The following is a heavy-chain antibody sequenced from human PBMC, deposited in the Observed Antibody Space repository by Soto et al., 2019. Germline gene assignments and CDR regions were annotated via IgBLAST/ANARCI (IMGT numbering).Heavy chain of an antibody. CDR3: ARGGLYDILTGYYGPFGY. V-gene: IGHV4-30-4*01. J-gene: IGHJ4*02. Sequence: SETLSLTCTVSGGSISSGDYYWSWIRQPPGKGLEWIGYIYYSGSTYYNPSLKSRVTISVDTSKNQFSLKLSSVTAADTAVYYCARGGLYDILTGYYGPFGYWGQGPLVTVYS. D-gene: IGHD3-9*01. CDR2: IYYSGST. CDR1: GGSISSGDYY.